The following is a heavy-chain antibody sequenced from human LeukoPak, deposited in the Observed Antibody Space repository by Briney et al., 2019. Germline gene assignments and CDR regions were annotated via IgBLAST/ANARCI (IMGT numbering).Heavy chain of an antibody. CDR2: IYYSGST. CDR3: ARMYSSSWYTTYYYYYYMDV. CDR1: GGSISSSSYY. V-gene: IGHV4-39*07. D-gene: IGHD6-13*01. Sequence: SETLSLTCTVSGGSISSSSYYWGWIRQPPGKGLEWIGSIYYSGSTYYNPSLKSRVTISVDTSKNLFSLKLSSVTAADTAVYYCARMYSSSWYTTYYYYYYMDVWGKGTTVTVSS. J-gene: IGHJ6*03.